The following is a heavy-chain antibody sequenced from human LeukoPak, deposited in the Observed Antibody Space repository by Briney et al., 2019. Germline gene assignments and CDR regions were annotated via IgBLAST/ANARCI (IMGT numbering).Heavy chain of an antibody. CDR3: ARGASEYCSSTSCPPFDY. Sequence: GGSLRLSCAASGFTFSSYAMHWVRQAPGKGLEWVAVISYDGSNKYYVDSVKGRFTISRDNSKNTLYLQMHSLRAEDTAVYYCARGASEYCSSTSCPPFDYWGQGTLVTVSS. CDR1: GFTFSSYA. D-gene: IGHD2-2*01. J-gene: IGHJ4*02. CDR2: ISYDGSNK. V-gene: IGHV3-30-3*01.